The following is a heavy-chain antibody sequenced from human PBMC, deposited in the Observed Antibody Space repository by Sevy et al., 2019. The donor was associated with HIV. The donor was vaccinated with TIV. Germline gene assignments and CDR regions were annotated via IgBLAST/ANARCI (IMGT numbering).Heavy chain of an antibody. CDR1: GFTFSSYA. CDR2: ISYDGSNK. J-gene: IGHJ4*02. CDR3: ARGATAMVTDFDY. V-gene: IGHV3-30-3*01. D-gene: IGHD5-18*01. Sequence: GGSLRLSCAASGFTFSSYAMRWVRQAPGKGLEWVAVISYDGSNKYYADSVKGRFTISRDNSKNTLYLQMNSLRAEDTAVYYCARGATAMVTDFDYWGQGTLVTVFS.